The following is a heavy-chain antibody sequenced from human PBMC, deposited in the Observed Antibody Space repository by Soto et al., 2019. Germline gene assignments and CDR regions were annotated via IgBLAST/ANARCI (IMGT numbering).Heavy chain of an antibody. CDR3: ARDKGYAAAAES. J-gene: IGHJ5*02. Sequence: QVPLVESGGGLVKPGGSLRLSCAASGFTFSDHYMSWIRQAPGKGLEWIAYISASGSYTNYADFLKGRFSISRDNANNSVYLQMNSLRDEDTAVYFCARDKGYAAAAESWGQGTLVTVSS. V-gene: IGHV3-11*05. CDR1: GFTFSDHY. D-gene: IGHD6-13*01. CDR2: ISASGSYT.